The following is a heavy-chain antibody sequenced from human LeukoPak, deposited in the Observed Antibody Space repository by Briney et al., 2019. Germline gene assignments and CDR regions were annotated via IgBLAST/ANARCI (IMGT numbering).Heavy chain of an antibody. J-gene: IGHJ4*02. CDR2: ISGSGSYI. Sequence: PGGSLRLSCAASGFTFSSYSMNWVRQAPGKGLEWVSAISGSGSYISYADSMKGRFTISRDSAKNSVYLQMNSLRSEDTAVYYCARGKFDSSGYYIDYWGQGTLVTVSS. CDR3: ARGKFDSSGYYIDY. CDR1: GFTFSSYS. D-gene: IGHD3-22*01. V-gene: IGHV3-21*06.